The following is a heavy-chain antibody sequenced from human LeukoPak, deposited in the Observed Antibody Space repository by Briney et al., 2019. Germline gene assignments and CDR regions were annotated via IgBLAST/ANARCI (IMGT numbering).Heavy chain of an antibody. Sequence: PGGSPRLSCAASGFTFSSYSMNWVRQAPGKGLEWVSSISSSSSYIYYADSVKGRFTISRDNAKNSLYLQMNSLRAEDTAVYYCARDRKSSGWYPPGYWGQGTLVTVSS. CDR3: ARDRKSSGWYPPGY. V-gene: IGHV3-21*01. D-gene: IGHD6-19*01. CDR1: GFTFSSYS. J-gene: IGHJ4*02. CDR2: ISSSSSYI.